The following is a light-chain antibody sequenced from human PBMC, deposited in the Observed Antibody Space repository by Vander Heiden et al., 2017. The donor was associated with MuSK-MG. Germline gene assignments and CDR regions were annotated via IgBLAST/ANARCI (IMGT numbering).Light chain of an antibody. J-gene: IGLJ1*01. CDR2: EVS. V-gene: IGLV2-14*01. CDR1: SSDVGGYNY. CDR3: SSYTSSSNYV. Sequence: QSALTQPASVSGSPGQSITISCTGTSSDVGGYNYVSWYQQHPGNAPILMIYEVSNRPSGVSNRFSGSKSGTTASLTISGLQAEDEADYYCSSYTSSSNYVFGTGTKVTVL.